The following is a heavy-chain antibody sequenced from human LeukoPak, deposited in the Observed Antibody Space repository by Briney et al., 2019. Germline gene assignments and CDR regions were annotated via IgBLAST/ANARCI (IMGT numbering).Heavy chain of an antibody. CDR3: ARGRIAAAGSWFDP. Sequence: GASVKVSCKASGGTFSSYAISWVRQAPGQGLEWMGGIIPIFGTANYAQKFQGRVTITADKSTSTAYMELSSLRSEDTAVYYCARGRIAAAGSWFDPWGQGTLVTVSS. V-gene: IGHV1-69*06. CDR2: IIPIFGTA. CDR1: GGTFSSYA. D-gene: IGHD6-13*01. J-gene: IGHJ5*02.